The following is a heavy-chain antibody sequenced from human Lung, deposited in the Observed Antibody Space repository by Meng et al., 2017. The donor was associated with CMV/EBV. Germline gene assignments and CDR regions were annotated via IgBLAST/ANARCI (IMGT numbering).Heavy chain of an antibody. D-gene: IGHD6-13*01. J-gene: IGHJ4*02. CDR2: IYYSGNT. V-gene: IGHV4-39*07. CDR3: ASLPKMGIATTGPH. CDR1: GGSISSSSYY. Sequence: SCTVSGGSISSSSYYWGWIRQPPGQGLEWIGSIYYSGNTYYKPSLQSRVTITADTSKSQFSLELSSVTAADTAVYYCASLPKMGIATTGPHWRQGTLVTVSS.